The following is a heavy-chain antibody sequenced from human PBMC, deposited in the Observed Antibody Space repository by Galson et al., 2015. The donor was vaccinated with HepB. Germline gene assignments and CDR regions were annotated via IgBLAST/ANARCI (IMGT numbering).Heavy chain of an antibody. D-gene: IGHD4-23*01. CDR3: TSTMVTQFDY. CDR2: INSDGSNT. Sequence: SLRLSCEASGFTFSNYWMHWVRQAPGQGLEWVSRINSDGSNTGYADSVKGRFTITRDNAKNTLYLEMNSLRVEDTAMYYCTSTMVTQFDYWGQGALVTVSS. CDR1: GFTFSNYW. V-gene: IGHV3-74*01. J-gene: IGHJ4*02.